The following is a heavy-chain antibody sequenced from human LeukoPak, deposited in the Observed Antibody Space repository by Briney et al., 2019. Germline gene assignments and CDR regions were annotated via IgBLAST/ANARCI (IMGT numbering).Heavy chain of an antibody. J-gene: IGHJ4*02. V-gene: IGHV3-7*03. D-gene: IGHD1-26*01. CDR1: GLTFSSYW. Sequence: GGSLRLSCAASGLTFSSYWMSWVRQAPGKGLEWVANIKQDGAEKYYVDSVKGRFSISRDNAKNSLYLQMSSLRAEDTAVYYCARNPPRAATWYYFDYWGQGTLVTVSS. CDR3: ARNPPRAATWYYFDY. CDR2: IKQDGAEK.